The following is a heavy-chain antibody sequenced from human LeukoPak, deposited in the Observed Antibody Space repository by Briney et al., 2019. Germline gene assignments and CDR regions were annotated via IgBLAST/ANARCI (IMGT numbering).Heavy chain of an antibody. Sequence: ASVKVSCKASGYTFTIYYMHWVRQPPGQGLELMGWINPNSGGTYYTQKFQDRVTMTRDTTISTPYMQLRSLRSDDTAVVYYASGTHSSGRSWYWLEPNRYFDYWGQGTLVTVSS. CDR1: GYTFTIYY. CDR2: INPNSGGT. V-gene: IGHV1-2*02. D-gene: IGHD6-13*01. CDR3: ASGTHSSGRSWYWLEPNRYFDY. J-gene: IGHJ4*02.